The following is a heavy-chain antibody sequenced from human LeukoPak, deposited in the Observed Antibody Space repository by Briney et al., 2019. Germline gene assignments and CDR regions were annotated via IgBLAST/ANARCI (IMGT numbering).Heavy chain of an antibody. CDR3: ARVVVNRYYFDY. Sequence: ASVKVSCKASGYTFTSYGISWVRQAPGQGLEWMGWISAYNGNTNYAQKFQGRVTITADESTSTAYMELSSLRSEDTAVYYCARVVVNRYYFDYWGQGTLVTVSS. CDR1: GYTFTSYG. J-gene: IGHJ4*02. CDR2: ISAYNGNT. D-gene: IGHD2-2*01. V-gene: IGHV1-18*01.